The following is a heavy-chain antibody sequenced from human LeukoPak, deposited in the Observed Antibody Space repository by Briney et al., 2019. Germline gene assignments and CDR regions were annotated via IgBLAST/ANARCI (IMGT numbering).Heavy chain of an antibody. CDR2: IYYSGST. CDR3: AVGYCSSTSCSDPYYFDY. CDR1: GGSISSYY. D-gene: IGHD2-2*01. Sequence: SETLSLTCTVSGGSISSYYWSWIRQPPGKGLEWIGYIYYSGSTNYNPSLKSRVTISVDTSKNQFSLKPSSVTAADTAVYYCAVGYCSSTSCSDPYYFDYWGQGTLVTVSS. V-gene: IGHV4-59*01. J-gene: IGHJ4*02.